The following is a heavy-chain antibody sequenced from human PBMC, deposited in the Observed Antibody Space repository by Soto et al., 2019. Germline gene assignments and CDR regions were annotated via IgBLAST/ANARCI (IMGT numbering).Heavy chain of an antibody. J-gene: IGHJ4*02. D-gene: IGHD3-22*01. V-gene: IGHV4-39*01. Sequence: SETLSLTCTVSGGSISSSSYYWGWIRQPPGKGLEWIGSIYYSGSTYYNPSLKSRVTISVDTSKNQFSLKLSSVTAADTAVYYCSRSSYYYDRGRNDYWGQGTLVPVSS. CDR2: IYYSGST. CDR1: GGSISSSSYY. CDR3: SRSSYYYDRGRNDY.